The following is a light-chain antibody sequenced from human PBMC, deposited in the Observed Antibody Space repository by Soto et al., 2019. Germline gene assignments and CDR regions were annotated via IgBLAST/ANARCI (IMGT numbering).Light chain of an antibody. V-gene: IGKV3-15*01. CDR3: QQYNNWPGT. Sequence: EIVMTQSPATLSVSPGERATLSCRASQSVSSNLAWYQQKPGQAPRLLIYGASTRATGIPARFSGSGSGTEFTLTSSSLHSEDFAVYYCQQYNNWPGTFGQGTKVEIK. CDR2: GAS. CDR1: QSVSSN. J-gene: IGKJ1*01.